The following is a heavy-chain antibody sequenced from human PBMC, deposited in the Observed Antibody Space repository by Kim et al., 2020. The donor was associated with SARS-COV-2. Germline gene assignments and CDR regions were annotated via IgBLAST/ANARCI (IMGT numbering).Heavy chain of an antibody. D-gene: IGHD2-2*02. Sequence: GGSLRLSCAASGFTFSSYSMNWVRQAPGKGLEWVSYISSSSTIYYADSVKGRFTISRDNAKNSLYLQMNSLRDEDTAVYYCATSSTSWYTPDAFDIWGQG. CDR2: ISSSSTI. V-gene: IGHV3-48*02. CDR1: GFTFSSYS. CDR3: ATSSTSWYTPDAFDI. J-gene: IGHJ3*02.